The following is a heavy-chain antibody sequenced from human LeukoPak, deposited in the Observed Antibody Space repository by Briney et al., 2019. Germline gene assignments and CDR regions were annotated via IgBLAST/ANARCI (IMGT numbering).Heavy chain of an antibody. V-gene: IGHV1-8*02. CDR2: ISADSGNT. CDR3: ARGDYYGSGSYDISGH. Sequence: GASVKVSCKASGYTFTSYGISWVRQAPGQGLEWMGWISADSGNTNYAQKFQGRVTMTRNTSISTAYMELSSLRSEDTALYYCARGDYYGSGSYDISGHWGQGTLVTVSS. J-gene: IGHJ4*02. CDR1: GYTFTSYG. D-gene: IGHD3-10*01.